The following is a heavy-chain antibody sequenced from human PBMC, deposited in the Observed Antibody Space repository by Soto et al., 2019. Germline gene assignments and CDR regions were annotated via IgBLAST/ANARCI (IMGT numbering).Heavy chain of an antibody. CDR1: GFTFSSYG. Sequence: GGSLRLSCAASGFTFSSYGMHWVRQAPGTGLEWVAVIWYDGSNKYYADSAKGRFTISRDNSKNTLYLQMYSLRAEDTAVYYCARDQSSSWSTHFDYWGQGTLVTVSS. D-gene: IGHD6-13*01. V-gene: IGHV3-33*01. CDR2: IWYDGSNK. J-gene: IGHJ4*01. CDR3: ARDQSSSWSTHFDY.